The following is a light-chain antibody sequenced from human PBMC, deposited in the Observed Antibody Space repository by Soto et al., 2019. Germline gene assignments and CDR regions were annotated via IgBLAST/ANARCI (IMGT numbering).Light chain of an antibody. CDR3: EQYSTSPWT. V-gene: IGKV1-5*03. J-gene: IGKJ1*01. CDR2: KAS. CDR1: QTISTL. Sequence: DIQMTQSPSTLSASVGARATITCRASQTISTLLAWYQQRPGIAPNLLLYKASSLESGVPSWFSGSGSGTEFTLTFGSLEPDEFETDFCEQYSTSPWTFGHGTKVEVK.